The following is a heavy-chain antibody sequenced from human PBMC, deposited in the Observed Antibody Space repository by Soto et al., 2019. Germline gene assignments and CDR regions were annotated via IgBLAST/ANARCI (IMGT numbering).Heavy chain of an antibody. CDR1: GFTLSTYG. CDR3: ARDLKFRNEGIDV. J-gene: IGHJ6*02. D-gene: IGHD3-9*01. Sequence: QVQLVESGGGVVQPGRSLRLSGAASGFTLSTYGMHWVRQAPGKGLEWVSTIWNDGSNKYYADPVKGRFTISKDNSKNALYLKMHSLRVEDTAVYYCARDLKFRNEGIDVWGQGTTVTAAS. V-gene: IGHV3-33*01. CDR2: IWNDGSNK.